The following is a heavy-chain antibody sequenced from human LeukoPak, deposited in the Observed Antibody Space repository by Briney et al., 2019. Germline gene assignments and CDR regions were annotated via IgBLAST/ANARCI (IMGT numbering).Heavy chain of an antibody. CDR2: ISYDGSNK. CDR1: GFTFSSYG. J-gene: IGHJ4*02. Sequence: PGRSLRLSCAASGFTFSSYGMHWVRQAPGKGLEWVAVISYDGSNKYYADSVKGRFTISRDNAKNSLYLQMNSLRAEDTAVYYCARDLSQDLSWYYDFWSGSDYWGQGTLVTVSS. V-gene: IGHV3-30*03. CDR3: ARDLSQDLSWYYDFWSGSDY. D-gene: IGHD3-3*01.